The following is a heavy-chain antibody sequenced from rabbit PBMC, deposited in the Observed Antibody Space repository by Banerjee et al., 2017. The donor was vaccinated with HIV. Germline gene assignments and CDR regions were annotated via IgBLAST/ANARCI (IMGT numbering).Heavy chain of an antibody. Sequence: QSLEESGGGLVKPGASLTLTCTASGFSFSSSYWICWVRQAPGKGLEWIVCIYAGSSGNTYYASWAKGRFTISKTSSTTVTLQMTSLTAADTATYFCARGGVGTTYPYGGMDLWGPGTLVTVS. CDR2: IYAGSSGNT. CDR1: GFSFSSSYW. J-gene: IGHJ6*01. V-gene: IGHV1S40*01. CDR3: ARGGVGTTYPYGGMDL. D-gene: IGHD8-1*01.